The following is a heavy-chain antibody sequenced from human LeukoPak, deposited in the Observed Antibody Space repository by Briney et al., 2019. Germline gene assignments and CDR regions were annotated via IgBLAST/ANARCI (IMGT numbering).Heavy chain of an antibody. J-gene: IGHJ4*02. CDR3: ARVNRALDY. Sequence: AASVKVSCKASGYTFSAYYIHWVRQAPGQGLEWMGWINPNSGDTNSAQKFQGRVTMTRDTSISTVYMEVSSLISDDTAVYYCARVNRALDYWGQGTLVTASS. CDR2: INPNSGDT. V-gene: IGHV1-2*02. CDR1: GYTFSAYY.